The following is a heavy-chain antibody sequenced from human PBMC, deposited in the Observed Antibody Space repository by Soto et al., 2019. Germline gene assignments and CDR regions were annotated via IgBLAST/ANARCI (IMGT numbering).Heavy chain of an antibody. CDR1: GGSFSGYY. CDR2: INHSGST. V-gene: IGHV4-34*01. J-gene: IGHJ3*02. D-gene: IGHD3-16*01. CDR3: ARERGSLLNPFDI. Sequence: SETLSLTCAVYGGSFSGYYWSWIRQPPGKGLEWIGEINHSGSTNYNPSLKSRVTISVDTSKNQFSLKLSSVTAADTAVYYCARERGSLLNPFDIWGQGTMVTVSS.